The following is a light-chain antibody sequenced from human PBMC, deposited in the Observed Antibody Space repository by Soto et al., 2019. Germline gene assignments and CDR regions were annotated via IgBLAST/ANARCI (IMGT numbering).Light chain of an antibody. CDR3: CSYLGSCTSHV. Sequence: QSALTQPRSVSGAPGQSVTISCTGTSSGFGDNYVSWYQQLPGKAPKLMIYDVTKRPSGVPDRFAGSKSGNTASLTISGLQAGDEGDYYCCSYLGSCTSHVFGRGTKLTVL. V-gene: IGLV2-11*01. CDR1: SSGFGDNY. CDR2: DVT. J-gene: IGLJ2*01.